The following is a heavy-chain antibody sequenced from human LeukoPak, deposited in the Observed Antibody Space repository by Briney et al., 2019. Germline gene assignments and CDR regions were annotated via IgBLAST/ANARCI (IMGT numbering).Heavy chain of an antibody. Sequence: ASVKVSCKASGYTFTAYYMHWVRQAPGQGLEWMGWINPNSGGPNSGGTNYAQKFQGRVTMTRDMSTSTVYMELSSLRSEDTAVYYCVRSGCDGGNCFFDYWGQGTLVTVSS. V-gene: IGHV1-2*02. CDR2: INPNSGGPNSGGT. D-gene: IGHD2-15*01. CDR1: GYTFTAYY. CDR3: VRSGCDGGNCFFDY. J-gene: IGHJ4*02.